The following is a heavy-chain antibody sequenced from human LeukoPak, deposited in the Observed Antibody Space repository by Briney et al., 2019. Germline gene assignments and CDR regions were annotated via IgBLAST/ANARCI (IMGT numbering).Heavy chain of an antibody. Sequence: PSETLSLTCTVSGGSISSSSYYRGWIRQPPGKGLEWIGSIYYSGSTYYNPSLKSRVTISVDTSKNQFSLKLSSVTAADTAVYYCARYTRSSALRTWGQGILVIVSP. J-gene: IGHJ4*02. CDR3: ARYTRSSALRT. V-gene: IGHV4-39*07. CDR1: GGSISSSSYY. D-gene: IGHD3-10*01. CDR2: IYYSGST.